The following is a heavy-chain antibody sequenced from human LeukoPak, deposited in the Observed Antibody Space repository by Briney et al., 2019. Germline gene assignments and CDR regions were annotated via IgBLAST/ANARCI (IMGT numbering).Heavy chain of an antibody. CDR1: GGSISTYH. D-gene: IGHD5-24*01. CDR3: ARGRDGYNYN. CDR2: FYYNGDT. J-gene: IGHJ4*02. V-gene: IGHV4-59*01. Sequence: SETLSLTCTVSGGSISTYHWSWIRQPPGKGLEWIGYFYYNGDTNYSPSLKSRVVISADTSQNQLSLMVRSVTAADTALYYCARGRDGYNYNWGQGTLVTVSS.